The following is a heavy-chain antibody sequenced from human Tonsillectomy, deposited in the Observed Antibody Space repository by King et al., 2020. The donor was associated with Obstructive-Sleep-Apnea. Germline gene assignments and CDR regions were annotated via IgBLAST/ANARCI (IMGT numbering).Heavy chain of an antibody. Sequence: VQLVESGGGVVQPGRSLRLSCAASGFTFSSYGMHWVRQAPGKGLEWVAVISYDGSNKYYADSVKGRFTISRDNSKNTLYLQMNSLRAEDTAVYYCAKMARRGSYLYYFDYWGQGTLVTVSS. CDR3: AKMARRGSYLYYFDY. J-gene: IGHJ4*02. V-gene: IGHV3-30*18. CDR2: ISYDGSNK. D-gene: IGHD1-26*01. CDR1: GFTFSSYG.